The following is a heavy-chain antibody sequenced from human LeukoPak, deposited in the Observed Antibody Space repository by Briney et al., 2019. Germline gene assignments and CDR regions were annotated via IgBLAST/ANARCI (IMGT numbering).Heavy chain of an antibody. CDR2: INHSGST. V-gene: IGHV4-34*01. CDR1: GGSFSGYY. Sequence: SETLSLTCAVYGGSFSGYYWSWIRQPSGKGLEWIGEINHSGSTNYNPSLKSRVTISVDTSKNQFSLKLSSVTAADTAVYYCARDGSGYDTDYWGQGTLVTVSS. J-gene: IGHJ4*02. CDR3: ARDGSGYDTDY. D-gene: IGHD5-12*01.